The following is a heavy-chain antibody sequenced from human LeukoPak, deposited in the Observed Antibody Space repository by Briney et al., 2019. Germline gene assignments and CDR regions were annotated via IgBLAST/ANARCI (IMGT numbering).Heavy chain of an antibody. Sequence: GGSLRLSCAASGNYWMHWVRQAPGKGRVWVSHINSDGSWTSYADSVRGRFSISRDNADNSLYLQMNNLRAEDTAIYYCARDYDQVTPRGMDVWARGPRSPSP. V-gene: IGHV3-74*01. J-gene: IGHJ6*02. CDR2: INSDGSWT. D-gene: IGHD2-21*02. CDR3: ARDYDQVTPRGMDV. CDR1: GNYW.